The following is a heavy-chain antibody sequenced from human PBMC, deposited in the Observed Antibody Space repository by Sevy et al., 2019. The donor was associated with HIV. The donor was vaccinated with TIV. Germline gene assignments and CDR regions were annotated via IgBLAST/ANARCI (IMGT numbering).Heavy chain of an antibody. Sequence: GGSLRLSCAASGFTFSDYWMSWVRQAPEKGLEWVANIKRDGSKKWYVDSVKGRFIMSRDNAKNSLYLEMNSLRAEDAAVYYCARLKLHYDPYYFDLWGQGTLVTVSS. D-gene: IGHD3-16*01. CDR3: ARLKLHYDPYYFDL. J-gene: IGHJ4*02. CDR1: GFTFSDYW. V-gene: IGHV3-7*03. CDR2: IKRDGSKK.